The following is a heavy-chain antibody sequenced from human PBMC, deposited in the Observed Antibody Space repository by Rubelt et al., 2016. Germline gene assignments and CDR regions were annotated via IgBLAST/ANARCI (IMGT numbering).Heavy chain of an antibody. J-gene: IGHJ4*02. V-gene: IGHV4-59*12. Sequence: QVQLQESVPGLVKPSETLSLTCTVSGGSISSYYWSWIRQPPGNGLEWIGEINHSGSTNYNPSLKSRVTISVDTSKNQFSLKLSSVTAADTAVYYCARDFSGTYFDYWGQGTLVTVSS. CDR1: GGSISSYY. D-gene: IGHD1-1*01. CDR3: ARDFSGTYFDY. CDR2: INHSGST.